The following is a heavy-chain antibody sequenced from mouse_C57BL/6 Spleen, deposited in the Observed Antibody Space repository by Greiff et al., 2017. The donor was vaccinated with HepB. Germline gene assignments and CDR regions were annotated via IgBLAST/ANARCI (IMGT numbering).Heavy chain of an antibody. V-gene: IGHV5-6*01. D-gene: IGHD2-4*01. Sequence: EVKLVESGGDLVKPGGSLKLSCAASGFTFSSYGMSWVRQTPDKRLEWVATISSGGSCTYYPDSVKGRFTISRDNAKNTLYLQMSSLKSEDTAMYYCARHVYYDYDVFDYWGQSTTLTVSS. J-gene: IGHJ2*01. CDR1: GFTFSSYG. CDR3: ARHVYYDYDVFDY. CDR2: ISSGGSCT.